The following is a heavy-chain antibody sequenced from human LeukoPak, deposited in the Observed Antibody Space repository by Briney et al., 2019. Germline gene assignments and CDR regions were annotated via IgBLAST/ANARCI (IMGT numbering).Heavy chain of an antibody. CDR1: GFTFSSYE. Sequence: PGGSLRLSCAASGFTFSSYEMNWVRQAPGKGLEWVSYISSSGSTIYYADSVKGRFTISRDNAKNSLYLQMNSLRAEDTAVYYCARCKQLAQALDYWGQGTLVTVSS. CDR3: ARCKQLAQALDY. D-gene: IGHD6-6*01. J-gene: IGHJ4*02. CDR2: ISSSGSTI. V-gene: IGHV3-48*03.